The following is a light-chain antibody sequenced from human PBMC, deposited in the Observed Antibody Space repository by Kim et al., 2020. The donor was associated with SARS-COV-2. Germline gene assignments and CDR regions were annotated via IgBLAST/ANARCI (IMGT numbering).Light chain of an antibody. J-gene: IGLJ3*02. Sequence: PGKSVTISCTGTSSDVGGYNYVSWYQQHPGKAPKLMIYDVSKRPSGVPDRFSGSKSGNTASLTISGLQAEDEADYYCCSYAGSSWVFGGGTQLTVL. V-gene: IGLV2-11*01. CDR1: SSDVGGYNY. CDR2: DVS. CDR3: CSYAGSSWV.